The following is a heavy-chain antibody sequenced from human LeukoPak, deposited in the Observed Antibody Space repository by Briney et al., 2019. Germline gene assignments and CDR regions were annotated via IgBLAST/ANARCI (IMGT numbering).Heavy chain of an antibody. D-gene: IGHD6-13*01. CDR1: GYTFTSYA. V-gene: IGHV1-3*01. J-gene: IGHJ6*03. CDR2: INAGNGNT. CDR3: ARGGYSSSWQYYYYMDV. Sequence: ASVKVSCKASGYTFTSYAMHWVRQAPGQRLEWMGWINAGNGNTKYSQKFQGRVTITRDTSASTAYMELSSLRSEDTAVYYCARGGYSSSWQYYYYMDVWGKGTTVTVSS.